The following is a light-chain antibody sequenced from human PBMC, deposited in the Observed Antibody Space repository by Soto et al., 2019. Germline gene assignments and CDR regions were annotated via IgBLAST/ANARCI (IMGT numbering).Light chain of an antibody. V-gene: IGLV2-8*01. J-gene: IGLJ2*01. Sequence: QSALTQSPVASGSPGQSVTISCIGTSNDVGGYNYVSWYQHHPGKAPKLMIYEVSKRPSGVPDRFSGSKSGSTASLTVSGLQSEDEADYYCSSYAGSSSFVLFGGGTKLTVL. CDR1: SNDVGGYNY. CDR2: EVS. CDR3: SSYAGSSSFVL.